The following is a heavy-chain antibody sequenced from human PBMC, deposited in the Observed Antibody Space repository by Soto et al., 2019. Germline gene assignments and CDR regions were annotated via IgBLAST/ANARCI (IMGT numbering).Heavy chain of an antibody. Sequence: SVKVSCKASGGTFSSYAISWVRQAPGQGLEWMGGIIPIFGTADYAQKFQGRVTMTRNASMSTAYMELSSLRSEDTAVYYCARAPVLRFLEWLLSTPYYFDYWGQGTLVTVSS. J-gene: IGHJ4*02. V-gene: IGHV1-69*05. CDR1: GGTFSSYA. CDR3: ARAPVLRFLEWLLSTPYYFDY. CDR2: IIPIFGTA. D-gene: IGHD3-3*01.